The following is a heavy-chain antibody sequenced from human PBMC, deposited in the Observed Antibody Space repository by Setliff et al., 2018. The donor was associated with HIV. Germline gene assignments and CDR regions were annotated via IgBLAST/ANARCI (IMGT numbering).Heavy chain of an antibody. Sequence: GESLKISCQTSGFTFPDHWIAWVRQLPGKGLEWMGIIYPGDSSTKYSPSFQGQVTISVDKSINTAYLSWSTLKTSDTAMYYCAGHRVGYSGYAIPILDYWGQGVLVTVSS. CDR1: GFTFPDHW. D-gene: IGHD5-12*01. CDR3: AGHRVGYSGYAIPILDY. V-gene: IGHV5-51*01. J-gene: IGHJ4*02. CDR2: IYPGDSST.